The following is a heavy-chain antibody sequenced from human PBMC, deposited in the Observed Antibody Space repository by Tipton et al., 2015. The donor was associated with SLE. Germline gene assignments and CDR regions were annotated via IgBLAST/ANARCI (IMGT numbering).Heavy chain of an antibody. Sequence: SLRLSCAASGFTFSSYAMHWVRQAPGKGLEWVAVISYDGSNKYYADSVKGRFTISRDNSKNTLYLQMNSLRAEDTAVYYCAKDGVEQQLDDYWGQGTLVTVSS. CDR2: ISYDGSNK. D-gene: IGHD6-13*01. CDR3: AKDGVEQQLDDY. V-gene: IGHV3-30-3*01. CDR1: GFTFSSYA. J-gene: IGHJ4*02.